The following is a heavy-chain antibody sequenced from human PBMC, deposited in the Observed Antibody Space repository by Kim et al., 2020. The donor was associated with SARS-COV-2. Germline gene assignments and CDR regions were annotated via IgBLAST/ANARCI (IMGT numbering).Heavy chain of an antibody. CDR2: IYNSGST. Sequence: SETLSLTCTVSGGSISSGGYYWSWIRQHPGKGLEWIGYIYNSGSTYYNPSLKSRVIISADTSKNQFSLKLTSVTAADTAVYYCARGESGYGDNWGQGTLVTVSS. D-gene: IGHD5-12*01. CDR1: GGSISSGGYY. V-gene: IGHV4-31*03. CDR3: ARGESGYGDN. J-gene: IGHJ4*02.